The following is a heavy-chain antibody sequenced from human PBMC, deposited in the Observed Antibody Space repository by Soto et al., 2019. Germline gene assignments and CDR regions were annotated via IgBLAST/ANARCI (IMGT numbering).Heavy chain of an antibody. V-gene: IGHV3-23*01. CDR2: ISGSGGST. J-gene: IGHJ4*02. D-gene: IGHD5-12*01. CDR3: AKDFTNTCFDY. Sequence: GGSLRLSCAASVFTFSSYAMIWVRQAPGKGLEWVSAISGSGGSTYYADSVKGRFTISRDNSKNTLYLQMNSLRAEDTAVYYCAKDFTNTCFDYWGQGTLVTVSS. CDR1: VFTFSSYA.